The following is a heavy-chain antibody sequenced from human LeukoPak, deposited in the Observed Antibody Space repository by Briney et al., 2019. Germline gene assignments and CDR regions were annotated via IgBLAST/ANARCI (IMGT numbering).Heavy chain of an antibody. J-gene: IGHJ4*02. Sequence: GWSLRLSCAASGFTFSTYWMHWVRQAPGRGLVWLSCINNDGSSATYADSVKGRFTISRDNAKNTLYLQMNSLRAEDTAVYYCARAPDKIGYCSGTTCPSWGQGTLVTVSS. D-gene: IGHD2-2*01. CDR1: GFTFSTYW. CDR3: ARAPDKIGYCSGTTCPS. V-gene: IGHV3-74*01. CDR2: INNDGSSA.